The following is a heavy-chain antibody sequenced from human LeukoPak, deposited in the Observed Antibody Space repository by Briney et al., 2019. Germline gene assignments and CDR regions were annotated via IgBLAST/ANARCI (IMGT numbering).Heavy chain of an antibody. CDR1: GFTFSSYT. D-gene: IGHD2-15*01. J-gene: IGHJ6*01. V-gene: IGHV3-21*01. Sequence: PGGSLRPSCAASGFTFSSYTMNWVRQAPGKGLEWVLYISSSSSYIYYADSVKGRFTISRDNAENSLYLQMNSLRAEDTAVYYCARGSEGYCSGGGCYYGMDVWGQGTTVTVSS. CDR3: ARGSEGYCSGGGCYYGMDV. CDR2: ISSSSSYI.